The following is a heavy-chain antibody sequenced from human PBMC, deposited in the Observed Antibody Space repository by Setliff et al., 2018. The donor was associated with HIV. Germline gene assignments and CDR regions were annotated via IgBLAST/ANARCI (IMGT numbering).Heavy chain of an antibody. CDR1: DDSIRSSH. V-gene: IGHV4-4*07. CDR2: IYTSGST. Sequence: TLSLTCSVPDDSIRSSHWSWIRQPAGKGLEWIGHIYTSGSTNYNPSLKSRVSISVDTSKNQFSLKLSSVTAADTAKYYCARGRLMGSSVLFFDFWGQGILVTVS. J-gene: IGHJ4*02. D-gene: IGHD2-21*01. CDR3: ARGRLMGSSVLFFDF.